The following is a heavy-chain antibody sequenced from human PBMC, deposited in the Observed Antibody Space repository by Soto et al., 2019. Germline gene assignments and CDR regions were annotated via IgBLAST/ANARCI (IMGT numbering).Heavy chain of an antibody. Sequence: QLQLRESGPGLVKPSETLSLTCTVSGGSISGGVGGLYYWSWIRQPPGKGLEWIGYIYDSGSTYYTPTIKCRVTLAVDTTKNQFSLRLSSVTAADTAVYYCAREVIPLTTDWYFDLWGRGTLVTVSS. CDR1: GGSISGGVGGLYY. J-gene: IGHJ2*01. D-gene: IGHD4-17*01. CDR2: IYDSGST. V-gene: IGHV4-30-4*01. CDR3: AREVIPLTTDWYFDL.